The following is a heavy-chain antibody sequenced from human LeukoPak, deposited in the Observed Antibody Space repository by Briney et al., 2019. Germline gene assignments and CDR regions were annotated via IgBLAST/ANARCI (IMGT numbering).Heavy chain of an antibody. J-gene: IGHJ4*02. Sequence: GSLRLSCAASGFTFSIYGMHWVRQAPGKGLEWVAVISYDGSNKYYADSVKGRFTISRDNSKNTLYLQMNSLRAEETAVYYCAKSFRVVLRYFDWLYDYWGQGTLVTVSS. D-gene: IGHD3-9*01. V-gene: IGHV3-30*18. CDR1: GFTFSIYG. CDR3: AKSFRVVLRYFDWLYDY. CDR2: ISYDGSNK.